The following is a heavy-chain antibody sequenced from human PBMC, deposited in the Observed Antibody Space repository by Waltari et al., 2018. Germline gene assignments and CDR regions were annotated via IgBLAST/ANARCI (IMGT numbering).Heavy chain of an antibody. Sequence: EVEVVESVGGFIQPGGSLGLDCAVVGFIGSEKDVIGGRQAPGKGLEWVSIVYAPGDAHYANYVKGRFTSSRDISTNTVFLHMSGLRDEDTAVYYCALNTVTVPFPYWGRGTLVTVSS. J-gene: IGHJ4*02. CDR3: ALNTVTVPFPY. CDR1: GFIGSEKD. D-gene: IGHD4-17*01. V-gene: IGHV3-53*01. CDR2: VYAPGDA.